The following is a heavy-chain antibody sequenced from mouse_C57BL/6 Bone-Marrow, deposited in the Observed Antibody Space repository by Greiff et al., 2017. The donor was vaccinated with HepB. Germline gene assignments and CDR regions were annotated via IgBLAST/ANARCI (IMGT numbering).Heavy chain of an antibody. D-gene: IGHD2-3*01. CDR1: GYTFTSYG. CDR2: IYPRSGNT. J-gene: IGHJ3*01. CDR3: ARGRNDGDYWFAY. V-gene: IGHV1-81*01. Sequence: QVQLQQSGAELARPGASVKLSCKASGYTFTSYGISWVKQRTGQGLEWIGEIYPRSGNTYYNEKFKGKATLTADKSSSTAYMELRSLTSEDSAVYVGARGRNDGDYWFAYWCRGTRVTVSA.